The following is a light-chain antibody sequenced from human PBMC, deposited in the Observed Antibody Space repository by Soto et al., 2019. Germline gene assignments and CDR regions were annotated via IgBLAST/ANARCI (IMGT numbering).Light chain of an antibody. CDR3: QQYRSSPYT. Sequence: PGDRATLSCGASQTVSSGYLAWYQQRPGLAPRLLIYDASSRATGIPDRFSGSGSGTDFSLTISRLEPEDFAVYYCQQYRSSPYTFGQGTKLEIK. CDR1: QTVSSGY. J-gene: IGKJ2*01. V-gene: IGKV3D-20*01. CDR2: DAS.